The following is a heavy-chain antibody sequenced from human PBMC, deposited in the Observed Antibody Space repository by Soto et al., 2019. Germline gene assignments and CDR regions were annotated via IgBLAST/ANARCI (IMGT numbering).Heavy chain of an antibody. D-gene: IGHD4-17*01. Sequence: GSLRLSCAASGFTVSSSYMSWVRQAPGKGLEWVSVIYNFGSTYYADSVKGRFTISRDNSKNTLYLQMNSLRAEDTAVYYCARDCPTNYGDACMDVWGQGTTVTVSS. CDR2: IYNFGST. V-gene: IGHV3-53*01. CDR1: GFTVSSSY. J-gene: IGHJ6*02. CDR3: ARDCPTNYGDACMDV.